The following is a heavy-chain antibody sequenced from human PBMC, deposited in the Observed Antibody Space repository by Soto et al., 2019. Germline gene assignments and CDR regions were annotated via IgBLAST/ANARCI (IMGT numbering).Heavy chain of an antibody. D-gene: IGHD2-21*02. CDR3: ARDRREGGDLDHNSYWYFDL. CDR1: GYTFTSYG. Sequence: ASVKVSCKASGYTFTSYGISWVRQAPGQGLEWMGWISAYNGNTNYAQKLQGRVTMTTDTSTSTAYMELRSLRSDDTAVYYCARDRREGGDLDHNSYWYFDLWGRGTLVTVSS. V-gene: IGHV1-18*01. J-gene: IGHJ2*01. CDR2: ISAYNGNT.